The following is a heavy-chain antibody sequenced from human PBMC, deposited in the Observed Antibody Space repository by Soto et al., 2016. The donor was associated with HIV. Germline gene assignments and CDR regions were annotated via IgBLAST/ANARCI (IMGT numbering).Heavy chain of an antibody. CDR1: GGSFSGYY. J-gene: IGHJ4*03. V-gene: IGHV4-34*02. Sequence: QVQLQQWGAGLVKPSETLSLTCAVYGGSFSGYYWSWIRQSPGKGLEWIGEIIHSGRATYNPXLKSRVTISIDTSKNQFSLNLTSVTAADTSLYYCARGQRSGDRRFDYVGPGTLVTVSS. CDR3: ARGQRSGDRRFDY. CDR2: IIHSGRA. D-gene: IGHD7-27*01.